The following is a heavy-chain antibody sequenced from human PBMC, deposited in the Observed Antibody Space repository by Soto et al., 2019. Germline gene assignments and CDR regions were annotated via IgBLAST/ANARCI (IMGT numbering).Heavy chain of an antibody. J-gene: IGHJ6*02. CDR1: GFTFSSYV. D-gene: IGHD3-22*01. Sequence: QVQLVESGGGVVQPGRSLRLSCAASGFTFSSYVMHWVRQAPGKGLEWVAVISYDGSNKYYADSVKGRFTVSRDNSKNTLYVQMDSLRAEDTAVYYCARDFGMIVSYDGMDVWGQGTTVTVSS. CDR3: ARDFGMIVSYDGMDV. V-gene: IGHV3-30-3*01. CDR2: ISYDGSNK.